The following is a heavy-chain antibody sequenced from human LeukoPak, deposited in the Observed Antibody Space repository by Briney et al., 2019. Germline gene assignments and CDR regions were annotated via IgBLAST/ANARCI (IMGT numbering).Heavy chain of an antibody. CDR3: ARGRRSVDEEDWAYWYFDL. V-gene: IGHV4-31*03. Sequence: PSETLSLTCTVSGGSISSGGYYWSWIRQHPGKGLEWIGYIYYSGSTYYNPSLKSRVTISVDTSKNQFSLKLSSVTAADTAVYYCARGRRSVDEEDWAYWYFDLWGRGTLVTVSS. CDR2: IYYSGST. J-gene: IGHJ2*01. CDR1: GGSISSGGYY. D-gene: IGHD3/OR15-3a*01.